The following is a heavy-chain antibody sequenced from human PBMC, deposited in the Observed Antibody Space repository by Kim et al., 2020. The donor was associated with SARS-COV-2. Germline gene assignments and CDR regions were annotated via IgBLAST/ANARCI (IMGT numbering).Heavy chain of an antibody. D-gene: IGHD2-21*02. CDR3: ARKSSLPGPIHFDF. CDR1: GYSFVDYY. Sequence: ASVKVSCKASGYSFVDYYINWVRQAPGQGLQWMGRINPYSGETYYPQQFQGRVTMTRDTSISTAYMELTRLTSDDTAVYYCARKSSLPGPIHFDFWAPGTVVTVSS. V-gene: IGHV1-2*06. CDR2: INPYSGET. J-gene: IGHJ4*02.